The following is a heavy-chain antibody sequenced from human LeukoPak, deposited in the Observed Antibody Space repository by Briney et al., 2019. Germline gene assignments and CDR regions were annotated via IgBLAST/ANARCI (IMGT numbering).Heavy chain of an antibody. V-gene: IGHV1-2*06. D-gene: IGHD3-22*01. Sequence: ASVKVSCKASGYTFTDNYIHWVRQAPGQGLEWMGRVNPDSGGINYAQKFQGRVTMTRDTSINAAFVELRRLRSDDTATYYCARAQNYHDRSGYSDDTFDVWGHGTMITVSS. CDR3: ARAQNYHDRSGYSDDTFDV. J-gene: IGHJ3*01. CDR1: GYTFTDNY. CDR2: VNPDSGGI.